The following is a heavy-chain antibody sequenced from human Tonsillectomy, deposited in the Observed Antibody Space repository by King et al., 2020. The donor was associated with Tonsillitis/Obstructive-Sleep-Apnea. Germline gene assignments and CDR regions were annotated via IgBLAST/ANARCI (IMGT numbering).Heavy chain of an antibody. D-gene: IGHD3-10*01. CDR2: IYHSGTT. CDR3: ARVEGSGSYSPFDS. J-gene: IGHJ4*02. Sequence: VQLQESGPGLVKPSGNLSLTCAVSGGSISSPNWWSWVRQPPGKGLEWIGEIYHSGTTNYNPSLQSRVTISVDKSKNHFSLKLNSVTAADTAVYYCARVEGSGSYSPFDSWGRGTLVTVSS. CDR1: GGSISSPNW. V-gene: IGHV4-4*02.